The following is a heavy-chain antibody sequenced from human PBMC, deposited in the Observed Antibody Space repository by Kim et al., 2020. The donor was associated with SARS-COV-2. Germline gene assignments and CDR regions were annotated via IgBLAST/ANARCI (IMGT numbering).Heavy chain of an antibody. V-gene: IGHV1-2*02. J-gene: IGHJ6*02. D-gene: IGHD3-22*01. CDR3: ASPDYYDSSGYYYYYYGMDV. Sequence: ASVKVSCKASGYTFTGYYMHWVRQAPGQGLEWMGWINPNSGGTNYAQKFQGRVTMTRDTSISTAYMELSRLRSDDTAVYYCASPDYYDSSGYYYYYYGMDVWGQGTTVTVSS. CDR2: INPNSGGT. CDR1: GYTFTGYY.